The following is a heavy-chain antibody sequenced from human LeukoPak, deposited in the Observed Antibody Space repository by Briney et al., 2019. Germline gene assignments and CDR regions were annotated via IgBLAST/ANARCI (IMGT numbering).Heavy chain of an antibody. Sequence: ASVKVSCTASGYTFTSYAMHWVRQAPGQRLEWMGWISAYNGNTNYAQKLQGRVTMTTDTSTSTAYMELRSLRSDDTAVYYCAIDSSGYYEGIDYWGQGTLVTVSS. D-gene: IGHD3-22*01. V-gene: IGHV1-18*01. J-gene: IGHJ4*02. CDR2: ISAYNGNT. CDR3: AIDSSGYYEGIDY. CDR1: GYTFTSYA.